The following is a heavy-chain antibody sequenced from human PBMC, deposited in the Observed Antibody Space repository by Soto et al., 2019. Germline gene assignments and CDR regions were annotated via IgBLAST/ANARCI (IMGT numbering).Heavy chain of an antibody. CDR1: GFSFSVYG. V-gene: IGHV3-33*01. CDR3: VREGAFGEQEIRGRWFDP. Sequence: QVQLVESGGGVVQPGRSLRLSCAASGFSFSVYGMHWVRQAPGKGLEWEAVIWYDGSNTFYGDSVKGRFTISRDNAKNTLYLQMDSLRSEDTAVYYCVREGAFGEQEIRGRWFDPWGQGTLVTVSS. CDR2: IWYDGSNT. J-gene: IGHJ5*02. D-gene: IGHD3-16*01.